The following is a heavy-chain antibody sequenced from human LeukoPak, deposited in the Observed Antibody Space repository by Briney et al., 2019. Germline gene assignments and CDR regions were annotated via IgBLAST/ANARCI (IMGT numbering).Heavy chain of an antibody. CDR2: ISGSGGST. CDR3: AKARAGDITAAFNY. J-gene: IGHJ4*02. D-gene: IGHD6-13*01. Sequence: GGSLRLSCAASGFTFSSYAMSWVRQAPGKGLEWVSAISGSGGSTYYADSVKGRFTISRDNSENTLNLQMNSLRAEDTAIYYCAKARAGDITAAFNYWGQGTLVTVSS. V-gene: IGHV3-23*01. CDR1: GFTFSSYA.